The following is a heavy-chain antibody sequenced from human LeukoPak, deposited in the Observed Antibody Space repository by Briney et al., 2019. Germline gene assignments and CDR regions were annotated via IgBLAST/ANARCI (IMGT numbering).Heavy chain of an antibody. CDR3: AKGGGAYYYYGMDV. CDR1: GFTFDDYA. Sequence: GRSLRRSCAASGFTFDDYAMHWVRQAPGKGLEWVSGISWNSGSIGYADSVKGRFTISRDNAKNSLYLQMNSLRAEDTALYYCAKGGGAYYYYGMDVWGQGTTVTVSS. V-gene: IGHV3-9*01. D-gene: IGHD4-17*01. J-gene: IGHJ6*02. CDR2: ISWNSGSI.